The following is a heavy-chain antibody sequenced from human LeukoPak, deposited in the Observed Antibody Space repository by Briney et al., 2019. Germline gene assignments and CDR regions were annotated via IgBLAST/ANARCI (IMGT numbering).Heavy chain of an antibody. CDR2: IYYSGST. CDR3: ARLTKGRYFDYIFDY. CDR1: GATLSNTDFY. Sequence: SEILSLTCTVSGATLSNTDFYWGWIRQPPGKGLQWIGNIYYSGSTYNNPSLSSRVSMSVDTSKNQFSLKMTSVTAADTAVYYCARLTKGRYFDYIFDYWGQGTLFTVST. V-gene: IGHV4-39*01. D-gene: IGHD3-9*01. J-gene: IGHJ4*02.